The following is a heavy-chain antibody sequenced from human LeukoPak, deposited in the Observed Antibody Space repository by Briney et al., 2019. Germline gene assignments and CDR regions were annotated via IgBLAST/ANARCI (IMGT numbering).Heavy chain of an antibody. CDR2: IYTSGST. D-gene: IGHD3-3*01. V-gene: IGHV4-61*02. Sequence: SETLSLTCTVSGSSISSGSYYWSWIRQPARKELEWIGRIYTSGSTNYNPSPKSRVTISVDTSKNQFSLKLSSVTAADTAVYYCARDRIFGGFDPWGQGTLVTVSS. CDR3: ARDRIFGGFDP. J-gene: IGHJ5*02. CDR1: GSSISSGSYY.